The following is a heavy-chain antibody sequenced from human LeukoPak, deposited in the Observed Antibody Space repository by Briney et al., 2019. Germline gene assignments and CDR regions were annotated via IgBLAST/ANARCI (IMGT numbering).Heavy chain of an antibody. CDR1: GASISSYY. J-gene: IGHJ2*01. V-gene: IGHV4-4*09. CDR3: ARVAIRSTWYFDR. D-gene: IGHD3-10*01. CDR2: LYPSGST. Sequence: SETLSLACTVSGASISSYYWNWIRQSPGKGLEWIGCLYPSGSTNYNPSLKSRVSISVDTSKNQFSLNLNSVAAADTAVYYCARVAIRSTWYFDRWGRGTLVTVSS.